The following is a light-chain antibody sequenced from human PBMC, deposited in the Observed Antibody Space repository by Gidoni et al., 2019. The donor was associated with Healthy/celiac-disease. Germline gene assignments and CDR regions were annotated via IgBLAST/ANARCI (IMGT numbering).Light chain of an antibody. J-gene: IGLJ1*01. CDR3: QVWDNSSDHRYV. CDR1: NIGSKS. CDR2: DDS. V-gene: IGLV3-21*02. Sequence: SYVLTQPPPVFVAPGQTARITCGGNNIGSKSVHLYQQKPGQAPVLVVYDDSDRTSGIPVRFSGSNSGNTATLTISRVEAGDEADYYCQVWDNSSDHRYVFGTGTKVTVL.